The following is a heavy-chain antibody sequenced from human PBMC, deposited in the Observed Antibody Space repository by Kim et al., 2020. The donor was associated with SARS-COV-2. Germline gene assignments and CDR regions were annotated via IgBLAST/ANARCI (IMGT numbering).Heavy chain of an antibody. Sequence: SVKVSCKASGYTFTYRYLHWVRQAPGQVLEWMGWITPFNGNTNYAQKFQDRVTITRDRSMSTAYMELSSLRSEDTAMYYCARSMVVAAARRNDAFDIWGQGTMVTVSS. CDR2: ITPFNGNT. D-gene: IGHD2-15*01. CDR1: GYTFTYRY. CDR3: ARSMVVAAARRNDAFDI. J-gene: IGHJ3*02. V-gene: IGHV1-45*02.